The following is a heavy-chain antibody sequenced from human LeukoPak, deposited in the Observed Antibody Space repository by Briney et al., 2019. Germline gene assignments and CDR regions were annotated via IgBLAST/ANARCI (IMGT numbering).Heavy chain of an antibody. Sequence: PSGTLSLTCAVYGGSFSGYYWSWIRQPPGKGLEWIGEINHSGSTDYNPSLKSRVTISVDTSKNQFSLRLSSVTAADTAVYYCARVIPTHYYGSGTFIPWGQGTLVTVSS. CDR1: GGSFSGYY. D-gene: IGHD3-10*01. CDR2: INHSGST. J-gene: IGHJ5*02. CDR3: ARVIPTHYYGSGTFIP. V-gene: IGHV4-34*01.